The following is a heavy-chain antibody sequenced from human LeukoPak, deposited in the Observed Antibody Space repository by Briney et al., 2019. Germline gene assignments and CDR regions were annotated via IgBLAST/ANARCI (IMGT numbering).Heavy chain of an antibody. D-gene: IGHD2-15*01. CDR2: IASDGSST. V-gene: IGHV3-74*01. J-gene: IGHJ4*02. Sequence: GGSLRLSCAASGFTFSSYWMHWVRQAPGKGLVWVSRIASDGSSTSYADSVKDRFTISRDNAKNTLYLQMNSLRAEDTAVYYCASLGYQRDYWGQGTLVTVSS. CDR1: GFTFSSYW. CDR3: ASLGYQRDY.